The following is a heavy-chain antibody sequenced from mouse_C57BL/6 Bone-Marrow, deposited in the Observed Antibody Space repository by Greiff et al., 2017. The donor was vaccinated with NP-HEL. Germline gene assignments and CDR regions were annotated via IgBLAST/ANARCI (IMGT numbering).Heavy chain of an antibody. CDR2: ISYDGSN. D-gene: IGHD2-3*01. CDR3: ARGGYSYFDV. CDR1: GYSITSGYY. J-gene: IGHJ1*03. Sequence: EVKLMESGPGLVKPSQSLSLTCSVTGYSITSGYYWNWIRQFPGNKLEWMGYISYDGSNNYNPSLKNRISITRDTSKNQFFLKLNSVTTEDTATYYCARGGYSYFDVWGTGTTVTVSS. V-gene: IGHV3-6*01.